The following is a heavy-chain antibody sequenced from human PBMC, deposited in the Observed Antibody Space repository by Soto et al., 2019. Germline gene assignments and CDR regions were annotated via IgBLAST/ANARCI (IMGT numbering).Heavy chain of an antibody. Sequence: GGSLRLSCAASGFRFSDYSMNWVRQVPGKGLEWVSSISSNSGYTLYTDSVKGRFTISRDNAKSSLYLQMSSLRDEDTAVYYCTRGPYGAYDYWGQGTLVTVSS. J-gene: IGHJ4*02. CDR1: GFRFSDYS. CDR3: TRGPYGAYDY. D-gene: IGHD4-17*01. V-gene: IGHV3-21*06. CDR2: ISSNSGYT.